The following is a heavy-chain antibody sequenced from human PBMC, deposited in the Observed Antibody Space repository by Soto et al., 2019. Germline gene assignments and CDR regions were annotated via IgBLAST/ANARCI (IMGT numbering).Heavy chain of an antibody. V-gene: IGHV1-69*06. CDR1: GGTFSNYV. CDR3: ARDMTRTVVPYFDF. Sequence: SVKVSCKASGGTFSNYVVNWVRQAPGQGLEWMGRIIPISGAANYAQKFQGRVTITADKSTSTSYMELCSLRSEDTAVYYCARDMTRTVVPYFDFWGQGTLVTVSS. D-gene: IGHD1-7*01. J-gene: IGHJ4*02. CDR2: IIPISGAA.